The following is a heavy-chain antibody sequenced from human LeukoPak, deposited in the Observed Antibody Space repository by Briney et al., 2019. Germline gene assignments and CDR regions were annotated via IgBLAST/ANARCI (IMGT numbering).Heavy chain of an antibody. V-gene: IGHV3-23*01. CDR1: GFTFNTYA. Sequence: GGSLRLSCAASGFTFNTYAMYWVRQAPGKGLEWVSGIFGSGGSAHYADSVKGRLTISRDNSKNTVYLQMNSLRAEDTAVYYCAKTTTGYSSGRYPGWPADSWGQGALVTVSS. J-gene: IGHJ4*02. CDR3: AKTTTGYSSGRYPGWPADS. D-gene: IGHD6-19*01. CDR2: IFGSGGSA.